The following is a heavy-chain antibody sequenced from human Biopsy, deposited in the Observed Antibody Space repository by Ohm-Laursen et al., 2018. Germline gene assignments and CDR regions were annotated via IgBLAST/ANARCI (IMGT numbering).Heavy chain of an antibody. Sequence: SLRLSWAASGFSFDNYAMNWVRQAPGKGLEWVSTISGSGGSTYYADSVKGRFTISRDASKNTLYLLMNSLRAEDTAMYYCAKGGYCTTTSCYMDVDYWGQGTLVTVSS. CDR2: ISGSGGST. J-gene: IGHJ4*02. D-gene: IGHD2-2*02. V-gene: IGHV3-23*01. CDR3: AKGGYCTTTSCYMDVDY. CDR1: GFSFDNYA.